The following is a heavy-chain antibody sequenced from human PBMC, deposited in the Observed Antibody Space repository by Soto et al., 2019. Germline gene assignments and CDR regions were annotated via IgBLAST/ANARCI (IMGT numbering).Heavy chain of an antibody. V-gene: IGHV1-69*13. J-gene: IGHJ4*02. CDR1: GGTFSSYA. Sequence: GASVKGSCKASGGTFSSYAISWVRQAPGQGLEWMGGIIPIFGTANYAQKFQGRVTITADESTSTAYRELSSLRSEDTAVYYCARFGSSSGYYPRDYWGQGTLVTVSS. CDR2: IIPIFGTA. CDR3: ARFGSSSGYYPRDY. D-gene: IGHD3-22*01.